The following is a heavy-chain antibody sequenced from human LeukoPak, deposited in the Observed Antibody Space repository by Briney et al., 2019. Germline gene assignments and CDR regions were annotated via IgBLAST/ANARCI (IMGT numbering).Heavy chain of an antibody. CDR1: GFTFSSYS. V-gene: IGHV3-21*01. CDR2: ISSSSSYI. Sequence: GGSLRLSCAASGFTFSSYSMTWVRQAPGKGLEWVSSISSSSSYIYYADSVKGRFTISRDNAKNSLYLQMNSLRAEDTAVYYCARDPTPRYFDYWGQGTLVTVSS. CDR3: ARDPTPRYFDY. J-gene: IGHJ4*02.